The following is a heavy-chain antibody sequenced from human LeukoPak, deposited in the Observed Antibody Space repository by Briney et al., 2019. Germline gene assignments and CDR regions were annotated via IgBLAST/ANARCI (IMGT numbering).Heavy chain of an antibody. CDR1: GFTFSSYG. CDR2: ISSSGSTI. D-gene: IGHD3-22*01. V-gene: IGHV3-48*04. J-gene: IGHJ4*02. CDR3: ARGYYDSSGYYVDDY. Sequence: GGSLSLSCAASGFTFSSYGMHWVRQAPGKGLEWVSYISSSGSTIYYADSVKGRFTISRDNAKNSLYLQMNSLRAEDTAVYYCARGYYDSSGYYVDDYWGQGTLVTVSS.